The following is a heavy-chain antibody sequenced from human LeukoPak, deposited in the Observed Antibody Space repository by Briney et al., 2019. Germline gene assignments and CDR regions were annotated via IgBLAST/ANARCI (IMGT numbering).Heavy chain of an antibody. J-gene: IGHJ6*02. CDR2: IYYSGST. D-gene: IGHD2-2*01. Sequence: SETLSLTCTVSGGSISSYYWSWIRQPPGKGLEWIGYIYYSGSTNYTPSLKSRVTISVDTSKNQFSLKLSSVTAADTAVYYCARLSTSYYYYGMDVWGQGTTVTVSS. CDR3: ARLSTSYYYYGMDV. V-gene: IGHV4-59*08. CDR1: GGSISSYY.